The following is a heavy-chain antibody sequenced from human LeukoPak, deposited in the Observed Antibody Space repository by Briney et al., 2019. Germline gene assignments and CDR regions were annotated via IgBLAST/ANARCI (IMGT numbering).Heavy chain of an antibody. J-gene: IGHJ4*02. Sequence: GASVEVSCKASGYSFTTHGINWVRQAPGQGLEWMGWIDTYTGIPSYVQDFTGRFVFSVDTSVSTAYAQIIGLKAEDTAVYYCARGARDGALDYWGQGTLVTVSS. D-gene: IGHD3-10*01. CDR3: ARGARDGALDY. V-gene: IGHV7-4-1*02. CDR1: GYSFTTHG. CDR2: IDTYTGIP.